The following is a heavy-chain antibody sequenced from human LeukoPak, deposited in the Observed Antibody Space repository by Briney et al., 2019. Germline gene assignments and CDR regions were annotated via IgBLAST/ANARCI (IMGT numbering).Heavy chain of an antibody. CDR1: GGSINSGSYY. D-gene: IGHD6-6*01. Sequence: SQTLSLTCTVSGGSINSGSYYWSWIRQPAGKGLEWIRRIYTSGSTNYNPSLKSRVTISVDTSKNQFSLKLSSVTAADTAVYYCAREPGDSGSSGRWFDPWGQGTLVTVSS. CDR3: AREPGDSGSSGRWFDP. J-gene: IGHJ5*02. CDR2: IYTSGST. V-gene: IGHV4-61*02.